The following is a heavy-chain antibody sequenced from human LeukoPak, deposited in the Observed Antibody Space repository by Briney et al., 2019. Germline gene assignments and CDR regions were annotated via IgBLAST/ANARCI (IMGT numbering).Heavy chain of an antibody. D-gene: IGHD6-19*01. CDR2: ISGSGGST. V-gene: IGHV3-23*01. CDR3: ARTREQWQVLDY. Sequence: PGGSLRLSCAASGFTFSSYAMSWVRQAPGKGLEWVSAISGSGGSTYYADSVKGRFTISRDNSRNMVYLQMNSLRADDTAVYYCARTREQWQVLDYWGQGTLVTVSS. J-gene: IGHJ4*02. CDR1: GFTFSSYA.